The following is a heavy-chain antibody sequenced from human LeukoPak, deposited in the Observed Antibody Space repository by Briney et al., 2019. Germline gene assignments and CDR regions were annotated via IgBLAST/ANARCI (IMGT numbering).Heavy chain of an antibody. Sequence: SETLSLTCTVSGGSISSHYWSWIRQPPGKGLEWIGYIYYSGSTNYNPSPKSRVTISVDTSKNQFSLKLSSVTAADTAVYYCARDRRYYGSSGYYYSDAFDIWGQGTMVTVSS. CDR2: IYYSGST. CDR3: ARDRRYYGSSGYYYSDAFDI. J-gene: IGHJ3*02. D-gene: IGHD3-22*01. CDR1: GGSISSHY. V-gene: IGHV4-59*11.